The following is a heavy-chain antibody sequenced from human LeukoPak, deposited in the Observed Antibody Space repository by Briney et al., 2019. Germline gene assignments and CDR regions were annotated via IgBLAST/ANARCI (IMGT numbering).Heavy chain of an antibody. Sequence: PGGSLRLSCAASGFTFNRYRMSWLRQAPGKGLEWVANINQDGSERHYADSVEGRFVISRDNDKNSVSLQLNSPRVEDTAVYYCARDPRSRDYWGQGTLVTVSS. V-gene: IGHV3-7*01. J-gene: IGHJ4*02. CDR3: ARDPRSRDY. CDR1: GFTFNRYR. CDR2: INQDGSER.